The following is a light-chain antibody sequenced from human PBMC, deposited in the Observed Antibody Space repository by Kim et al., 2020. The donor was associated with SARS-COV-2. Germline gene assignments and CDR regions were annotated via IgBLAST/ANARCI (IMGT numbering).Light chain of an antibody. CDR1: SLRSYY. CDR2: GRN. V-gene: IGLV3-19*01. J-gene: IGLJ1*01. Sequence: SSELTQDPAVSVALGQTVKITCQGDSLRSYYASWYQQKPGQAPILVIYGRNNRPSGIPDRFSGSSSVNTASLTITGAQAEDQADYYRNSRDSTGKRWVFGTGTKVTVL. CDR3: NSRDSTGKRWV.